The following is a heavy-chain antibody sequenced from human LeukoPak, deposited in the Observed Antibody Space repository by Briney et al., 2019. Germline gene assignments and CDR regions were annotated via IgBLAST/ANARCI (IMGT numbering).Heavy chain of an antibody. D-gene: IGHD1-1*01. CDR3: AVTRWTYYFDY. J-gene: IGHJ4*02. CDR1: GGSISSYY. Sequence: SETLSLTCTVSGGSISSYYWSWIRQPPGKGLEWIGYIYTSGSTNYNPSLKSRVTISVDTSKNQFSLKLSSVTAADTAVYYCAVTRWTYYFDYWGQGTLVTVSS. CDR2: IYTSGST. V-gene: IGHV4-4*08.